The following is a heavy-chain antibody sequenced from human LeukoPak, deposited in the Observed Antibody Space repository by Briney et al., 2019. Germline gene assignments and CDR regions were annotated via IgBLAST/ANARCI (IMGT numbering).Heavy chain of an antibody. Sequence: GGSLRLSCAASGFTFSSYGMHWVRQAPGKGLEWVTFIRYDGSDKYYAESVKGRFTISRDNSKNTLYLQKNSLRAEDTAVYYCARESESYDSSGSTFGYWGQGTLVTVSS. CDR1: GFTFSSYG. CDR3: ARESESYDSSGSTFGY. J-gene: IGHJ4*02. D-gene: IGHD3-22*01. CDR2: IRYDGSDK. V-gene: IGHV3-30*02.